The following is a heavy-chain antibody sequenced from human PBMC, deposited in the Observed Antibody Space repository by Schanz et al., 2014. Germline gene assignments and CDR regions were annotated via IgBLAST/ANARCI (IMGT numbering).Heavy chain of an antibody. V-gene: IGHV1-2*02. D-gene: IGHD6-13*01. J-gene: IGHJ6*02. Sequence: QVQLVQSGVEVKKPGASVKVSCKASGYSFTGYYMNWVRQAPGQGLEWMGWINPSSGGTNFAQKFQGRVTMTTDTSITTAYMELRSLRSDDTAVYYCARDNLVSSSWYNYYGMDVWGQGTTVTVSS. CDR3: ARDNLVSSSWYNYYGMDV. CDR1: GYSFTGYY. CDR2: INPSSGGT.